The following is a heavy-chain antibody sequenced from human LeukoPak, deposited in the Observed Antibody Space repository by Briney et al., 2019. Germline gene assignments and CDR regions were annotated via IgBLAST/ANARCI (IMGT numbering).Heavy chain of an antibody. V-gene: IGHV4-59*12. J-gene: IGHJ4*02. D-gene: IGHD2-15*01. CDR1: GGSISSYY. CDR2: IYYSGST. CDR3: ARAFLVGYSPEEYFFDY. Sequence: SETLSLTCTVSGGSISSYYWSWIRQPPGKGLEWIGYIYYSGSTYYNPSLRSRVTISVDTPKNQFSLKLNSVTAADTAVYYCARAFLVGYSPEEYFFDYWGQGNLVTVSS.